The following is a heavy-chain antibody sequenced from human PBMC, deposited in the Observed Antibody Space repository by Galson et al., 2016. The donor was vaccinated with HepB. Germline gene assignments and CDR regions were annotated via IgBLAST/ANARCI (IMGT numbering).Heavy chain of an antibody. Sequence: SLRLSCAASSFSYSTYGMHWVRQAPGKGLEWVAVIWHDGLSKYYADSVKGRFTISRDTSKNTLYLQMNSLRGDNTAVYYCARERLPGADGSGSYLFDFWGQGTLVTVSS. CDR3: ARERLPGADGSGSYLFDF. CDR2: IWHDGLSK. J-gene: IGHJ4*02. CDR1: SFSYSTYG. V-gene: IGHV3-30*19. D-gene: IGHD3-10*01.